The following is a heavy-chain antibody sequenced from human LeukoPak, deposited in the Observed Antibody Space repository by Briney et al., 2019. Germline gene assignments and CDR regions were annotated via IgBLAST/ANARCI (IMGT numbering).Heavy chain of an antibody. J-gene: IGHJ3*02. D-gene: IGHD6-13*01. CDR1: GFTFSSYS. CDR3: ARDIRIAGI. V-gene: IGHV3-48*02. CDR2: ISTTSLTI. Sequence: GGSLRLSCAASGFTFSSYSMNWVRQAPGKGLEWVSYISTTSLTIHYSDSVKGRFTISRDNAKNSLYLQRNSRRDEDTAVYDCARDIRIAGIWGQGTMVTVSS.